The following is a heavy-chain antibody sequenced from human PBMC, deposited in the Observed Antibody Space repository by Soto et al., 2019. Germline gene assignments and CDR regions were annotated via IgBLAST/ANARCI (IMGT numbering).Heavy chain of an antibody. CDR3: ASGIVGATTYGMDV. D-gene: IGHD1-26*01. CDR1: GFTFDDYG. Sequence: EVQLVESRGGVVRPGGSLRLSCAASGFTFDDYGMSWVRQAPGKGLEWVSGINWNGGSTGYADSVKGRFTISRDNAKNSLYLQMNSLSAEDTALYYCASGIVGATTYGMDVWGQGTTVTVSS. V-gene: IGHV3-20*04. CDR2: INWNGGST. J-gene: IGHJ6*02.